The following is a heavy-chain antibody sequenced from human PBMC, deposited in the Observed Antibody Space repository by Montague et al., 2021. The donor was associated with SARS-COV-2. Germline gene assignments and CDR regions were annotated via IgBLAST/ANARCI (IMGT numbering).Heavy chain of an antibody. CDR1: GGSIRSSSYY. J-gene: IGHJ4*02. CDR3: ASSHCGGDCY. V-gene: IGHV4-39*07. Sequence: SETLSLTCTVSGGSIRSSSYYWGWIRQPPGKGLEWIGSIHTSGSTNYDPSLKSRVAISIDMSKDQFSLELSSVTAADTAVYYCASSHCGGDCYSGQGTLVTVS. CDR2: IHTSGST. D-gene: IGHD2-21*02.